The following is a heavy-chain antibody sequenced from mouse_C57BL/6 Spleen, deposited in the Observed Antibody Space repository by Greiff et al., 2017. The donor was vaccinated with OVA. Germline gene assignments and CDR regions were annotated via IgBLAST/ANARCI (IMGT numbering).Heavy chain of an antibody. J-gene: IGHJ3*01. Sequence: QVQLQQSGPGLVAPSQRLSITCTVSGFSLTSYGVHWVRQPPGKGLEWLVVIWSDGSTTYNSALKSRLSISKDNSKSQVFLKMNSLQTDDTAMYYCAREGYDEGTWFAYWGQGTLVTVSA. D-gene: IGHD2-2*01. CDR1: GFSLTSYG. CDR2: IWSDGST. V-gene: IGHV2-6*03. CDR3: AREGYDEGTWFAY.